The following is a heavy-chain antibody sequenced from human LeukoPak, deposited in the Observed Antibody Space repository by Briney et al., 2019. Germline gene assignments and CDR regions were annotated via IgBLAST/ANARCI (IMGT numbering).Heavy chain of an antibody. CDR2: ISYDGSNK. Sequence: GGSLRLSCAASGFTFSSYGMHWVRQAPGKGLEWVAVISYDGSNKYYADSVKGRFTISRDNSKNTLYLQMNSLRAEDTAVYYCAKLPGVYCSSTSCYWDYWGQGTLVTVSS. CDR3: AKLPGVYCSSTSCYWDY. CDR1: GFTFSSYG. D-gene: IGHD2-2*01. V-gene: IGHV3-30*18. J-gene: IGHJ4*02.